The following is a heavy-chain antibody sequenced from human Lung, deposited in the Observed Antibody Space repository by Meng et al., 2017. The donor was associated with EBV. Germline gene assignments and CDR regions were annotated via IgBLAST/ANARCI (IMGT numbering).Heavy chain of an antibody. CDR1: GGSINSYY. CDR3: AADPLLDDYGNSFDY. V-gene: IGHV4-4*07. D-gene: IGHD4-11*01. Sequence: QVQLQESGPRMMKPSETLSPTYTVSGGSINSYYWHWIRQPAGKGLEWIGRFHTSGGTKYNPSLKSRVTMSVDMSKSQLSLNLNSVTAADTAVYYCAADPLLDDYGNSFDYWGQGTLVTVSS. CDR2: FHTSGGT. J-gene: IGHJ4*02.